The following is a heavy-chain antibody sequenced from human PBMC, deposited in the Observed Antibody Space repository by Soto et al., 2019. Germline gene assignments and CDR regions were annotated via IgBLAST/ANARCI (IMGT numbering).Heavy chain of an antibody. CDR3: ASWGVYCTSTSCFERWFDP. CDR2: IYYSGST. CDR1: GGSMSSYY. Sequence: SDTLSLTCTVCGGSMSSYYWSWIRQPPGKGLEWIGYIYYSGSTNYNPSLKSRVTISVDTSKKQFSLKLSSVTAADTAVYYCASWGVYCTSTSCFERWFDPWGQGILVTVSS. V-gene: IGHV4-59*08. J-gene: IGHJ5*02. D-gene: IGHD2-2*01.